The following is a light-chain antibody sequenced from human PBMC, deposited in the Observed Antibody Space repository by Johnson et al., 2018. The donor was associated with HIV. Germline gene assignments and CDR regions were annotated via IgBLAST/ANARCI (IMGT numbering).Light chain of an antibody. CDR2: DNN. J-gene: IGLJ1*01. CDR1: SSNIGDNY. CDR3: GTWDSSLSADV. V-gene: IGLV1-51*01. Sequence: QSVFTQPPSVSAAPGHNVSISCSGSSSNIGDNYVSWYQQLPGTAPKLLIYDNNKRPSGIPDRFSGSKSGTSATLGITGLQTGDEADYYCGTWDSSLSADVFGTGTKVTVL.